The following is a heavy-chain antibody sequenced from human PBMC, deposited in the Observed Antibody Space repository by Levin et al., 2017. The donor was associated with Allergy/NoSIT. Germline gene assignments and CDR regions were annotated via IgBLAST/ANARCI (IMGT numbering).Heavy chain of an antibody. CDR1: GFTVSSNY. D-gene: IGHD5/OR15-5a*01. Sequence: GESLKISCAAAGFTVSSNYMSWVRQAPGKGLEWVSVMYANGDTYYADSVRGRFTISRDNSKNMLYLQMNSLRAEDTAVYFCARGIYDPPFHPWGQGTLVTVSS. CDR3: ARGIYDPPFHP. V-gene: IGHV3-53*01. CDR2: MYANGDT. J-gene: IGHJ5*02.